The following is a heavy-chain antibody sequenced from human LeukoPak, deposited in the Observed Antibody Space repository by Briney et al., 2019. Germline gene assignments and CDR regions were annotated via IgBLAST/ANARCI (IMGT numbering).Heavy chain of an antibody. CDR2: IRSRANSYVT. V-gene: IGHV3-73*01. D-gene: IGHD1-26*01. J-gene: IGHJ4*02. Sequence: GGSLRLSCAASGFTFSGSAVHWVRQASGKGLEWVGRIRSRANSYVTAYAAAVTGRFIISRDDSSNTAYLQMNSLTTEDTAVYYCARGRGVGATAYFDFWGQGTLVTVSS. CDR1: GFTFSGSA. CDR3: ARGRGVGATAYFDF.